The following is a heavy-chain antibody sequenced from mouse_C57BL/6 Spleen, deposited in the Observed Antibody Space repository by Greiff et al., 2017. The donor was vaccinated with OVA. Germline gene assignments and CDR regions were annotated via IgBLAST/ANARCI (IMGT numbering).Heavy chain of an antibody. J-gene: IGHJ4*01. CDR1: GFSLTSYG. V-gene: IGHV2-6*03. Sequence: VMLVESGPGLVAPSQSLSITCTVSGFSLTSYGVHWVRQPPGKGLEWLVVIWSDGSTTYNSALKSRLSISKDNSKSQVFLKMNSLQTDDTAMYYCARGTMISYYAMDYWGQGTSVTVSS. CDR2: IWSDGST. D-gene: IGHD2-4*01. CDR3: ARGTMISYYAMDY.